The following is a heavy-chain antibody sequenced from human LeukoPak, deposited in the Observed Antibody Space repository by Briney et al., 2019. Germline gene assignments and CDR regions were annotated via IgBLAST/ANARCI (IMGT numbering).Heavy chain of an antibody. J-gene: IGHJ6*03. V-gene: IGHV1-2*02. CDR3: ARGMEPYYYMDV. D-gene: IGHD1-26*01. Sequence: ASVKVSCEASGYTFNGYYMHWVRQAPGQGLEWMGWINPNSGGTNYAQKFQGRVTMTRDTSISTAYMELSRLRSDDTAVYYCARGMEPYYYMDVWGKGTTVTVSS. CDR2: INPNSGGT. CDR1: GYTFNGYY.